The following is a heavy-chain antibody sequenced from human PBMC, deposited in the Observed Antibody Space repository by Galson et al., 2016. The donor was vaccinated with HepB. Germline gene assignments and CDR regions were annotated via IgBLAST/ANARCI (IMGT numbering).Heavy chain of an antibody. CDR1: GFTFSSYG. J-gene: IGHJ4*02. CDR2: IAYDESSS. CDR3: AKGVRRFSHWLPQGGVGSLDN. V-gene: IGHV3-30*18. Sequence: SLRLSCAASGFTFSSYGMNWVRQAPGKGLEWVALIAYDESSSYYAASVKGRFTISRDNSKNTLHLQMNSLRDEDTAVYYCAKGVRRFSHWLPQGGVGSLDNWGQGTPVTVSS. D-gene: IGHD5-12*01.